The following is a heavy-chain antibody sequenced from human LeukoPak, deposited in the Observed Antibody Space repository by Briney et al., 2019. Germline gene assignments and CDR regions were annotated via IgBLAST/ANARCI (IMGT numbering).Heavy chain of an antibody. CDR3: AKASPSGSYYFDH. J-gene: IGHJ4*02. D-gene: IGHD1-26*01. CDR2: ISGSGANT. V-gene: IGHV3-23*01. CDR1: GFTFSSYR. Sequence: GGSLRLSCAASGFTFSSYRLAWVRQAPGKGREGVSAISGSGANTYYADSVKGRLNISRENSKHTLYRQMHSLRAEDTAVYYCAKASPSGSYYFDHWGQGTLVTVSS.